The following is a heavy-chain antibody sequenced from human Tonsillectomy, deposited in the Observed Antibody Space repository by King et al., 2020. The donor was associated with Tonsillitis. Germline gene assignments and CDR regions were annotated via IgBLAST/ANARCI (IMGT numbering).Heavy chain of an antibody. D-gene: IGHD3-16*01. CDR1: GFTFSSYG. CDR3: ARDHVGEGGFDY. Sequence: VQLVESGGGVVQPGRSLRLSCAASGFTFSSYGMHWVRQAPGKGLEWVAVMSYDGSNKYYADSVKGRFTISRDNSKNTLYLQMNSLRAEDTAVYYCARDHVGEGGFDYWGQGTLVTVSS. J-gene: IGHJ4*02. CDR2: MSYDGSNK. V-gene: IGHV3-33*05.